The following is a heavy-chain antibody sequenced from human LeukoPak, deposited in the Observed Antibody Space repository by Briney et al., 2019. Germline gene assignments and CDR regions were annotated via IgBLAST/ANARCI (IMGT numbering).Heavy chain of an antibody. CDR2: ISGSGGST. CDR1: GFTFSSYA. Sequence: PGGSLRLSCAASGFTFSSYAMSWVRQAPGKGLEWVSAISGSGGSTYYADSVKGRFTISRDNSKNTLYPQMNSLRAEDTAVYYCAKDRSIVGATSDYWGQGTLVTVSS. V-gene: IGHV3-23*01. D-gene: IGHD1-26*01. CDR3: AKDRSIVGATSDY. J-gene: IGHJ4*02.